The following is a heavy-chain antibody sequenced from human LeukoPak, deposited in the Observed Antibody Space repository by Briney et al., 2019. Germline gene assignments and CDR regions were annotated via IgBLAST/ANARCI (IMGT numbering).Heavy chain of an antibody. CDR3: ARVSRSRGEWLFDN. CDR1: GYTFTSYA. J-gene: IGHJ4*02. Sequence: ASVKVSCKASGYTFTSYALNWVRQAPGQGLEWMGWINTNTGNPTYAQGFTGRFVFSLDTSVSTAYLQISTLKAEDIAAYYCARVSRSRGEWLFDNWGQGTLVTVSS. D-gene: IGHD3-3*01. CDR2: INTNTGNP. V-gene: IGHV7-4-1*02.